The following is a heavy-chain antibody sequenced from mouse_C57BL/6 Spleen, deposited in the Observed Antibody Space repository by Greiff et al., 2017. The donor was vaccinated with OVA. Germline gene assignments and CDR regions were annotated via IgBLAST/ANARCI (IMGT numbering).Heavy chain of an antibody. CDR3: ARDYGSSYGYFDV. J-gene: IGHJ1*03. V-gene: IGHV2-9-1*01. CDR1: GFSLTSYA. CDR2: IWTGGGT. Sequence: QVQLQQSGPGLVAPSQSLSITCTVSGFSLTSYAISWVRQPPGKGLEWLGVIWTGGGTNYNSALKSRLSISKDNFKSQVFLKMNSLQTDDTARYYCARDYGSSYGYFDVWGTGTTVTVSS. D-gene: IGHD1-1*01.